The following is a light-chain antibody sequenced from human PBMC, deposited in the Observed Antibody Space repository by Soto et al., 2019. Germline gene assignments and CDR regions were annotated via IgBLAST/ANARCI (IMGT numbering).Light chain of an antibody. J-gene: IGKJ1*01. CDR1: QYINTR. CDR2: QTS. V-gene: IGKV3-11*01. Sequence: IVLTHSPATLSSFPCDRFTLYSRASQYINTRLAWYQHRPGQAPRLLIYQTSIRAAGIPAGFSASGTGTDFTLTISDVQPEDFAVYYCHQRQSWPRTFGQGTKVDI. CDR3: HQRQSWPRT.